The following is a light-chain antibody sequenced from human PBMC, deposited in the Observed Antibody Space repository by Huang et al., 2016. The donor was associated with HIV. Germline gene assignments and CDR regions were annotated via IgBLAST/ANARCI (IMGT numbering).Light chain of an antibody. V-gene: IGKV3-15*01. J-gene: IGKJ2*01. Sequence: DMVMTQSPGTLSVSPGERATLSCRASQSVKKNLTWYQQKPGQAPSLLNSGVSTRDTGFPARFRGNGSETEFTLTITSVQSEDSAVYYCQQYNNWPPYDFGQGTKLEIK. CDR2: GVS. CDR3: QQYNNWPPYD. CDR1: QSVKKN.